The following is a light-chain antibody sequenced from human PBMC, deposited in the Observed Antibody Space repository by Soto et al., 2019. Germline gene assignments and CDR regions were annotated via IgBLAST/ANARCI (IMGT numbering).Light chain of an antibody. CDR3: QQYGSSRAT. V-gene: IGKV3-20*01. CDR2: GAS. CDR1: QSVSSSY. Sequence: EIVLTQSPGTLSLSPGERATLSCRASQSVSSSYLAWYQQKPGQAPRLLIYGASSRATGIPDRFSGSGSGTDFTLTISRLEPEDFAVYYCQQYGSSRATFGQGTRL. J-gene: IGKJ5*01.